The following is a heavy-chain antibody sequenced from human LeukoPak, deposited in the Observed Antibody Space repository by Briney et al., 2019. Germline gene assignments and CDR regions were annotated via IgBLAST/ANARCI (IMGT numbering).Heavy chain of an antibody. J-gene: IGHJ4*02. CDR1: GGSSSSYY. CDR3: ARSAHYSQFDY. Sequence: PSETLSLTCTVSGGSSSSYYWSWIRQPPGKGLEWIGYIYYSGSTNYNPSLKGRVTISVDTSKNQFSLKLRSVTAADTAVYYCARSAHYSQFDYWGQGTLVTVSS. CDR2: IYYSGST. V-gene: IGHV4-59*01. D-gene: IGHD3-22*01.